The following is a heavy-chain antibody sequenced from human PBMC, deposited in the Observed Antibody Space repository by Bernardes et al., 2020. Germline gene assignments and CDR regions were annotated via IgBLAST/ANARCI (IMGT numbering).Heavy chain of an antibody. CDR1: GYTFNSYG. Sequence: ASVKVSCKASGYTFNSYGITWVRQAPGLGLEWRGWIGAYNGDTNYAQKFQGRVTMTADTSTNTAYMELRSLRTDDTAVYHCARVFVTRGSSGYDGLDNWGRGPLVTVSS. CDR2: IGAYNGDT. D-gene: IGHD5-12*01. CDR3: ARVFVTRGSSGYDGLDN. V-gene: IGHV1-18*01. J-gene: IGHJ4*02.